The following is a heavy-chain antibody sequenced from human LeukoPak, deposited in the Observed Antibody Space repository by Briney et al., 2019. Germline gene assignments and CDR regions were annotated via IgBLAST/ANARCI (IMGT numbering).Heavy chain of an antibody. J-gene: IGHJ4*02. CDR3: ARRAAARLLDY. Sequence: SETLSLTCTVSGYSISSGYYWGWIRQPPGKGLEWIGSIYHSGSTYYNPSLKSRVTISVDTSKNQFSLKLSSVTAADTVVYYCARRAAARLLDYWGQGTLVTVSS. V-gene: IGHV4-38-2*02. CDR1: GYSISSGYY. CDR2: IYHSGST. D-gene: IGHD6-6*01.